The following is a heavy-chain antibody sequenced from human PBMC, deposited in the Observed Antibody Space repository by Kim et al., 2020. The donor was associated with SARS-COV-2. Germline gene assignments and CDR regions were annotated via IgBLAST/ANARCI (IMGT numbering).Heavy chain of an antibody. D-gene: IGHD5-18*01. CDR3: VKGLQLWLRSYFDY. Sequence: GGSLRLSCSASGFTFSSYAMHWVRQAPGKGLEYVSAISSNGGSTYYADSVKGRFTISRDNSKNTLYLQMSSLRAEDTAVYYCVKGLQLWLRSYFDYWGQGTLVTVSS. J-gene: IGHJ4*02. CDR1: GFTFSSYA. V-gene: IGHV3-64D*06. CDR2: ISSNGGST.